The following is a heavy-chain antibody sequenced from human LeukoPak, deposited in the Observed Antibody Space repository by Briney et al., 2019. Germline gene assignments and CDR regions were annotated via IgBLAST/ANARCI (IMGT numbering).Heavy chain of an antibody. Sequence: SETLSLTCTVSGGSISSYYWSWIRQPAGKGLEWIGRIYTSGSTNYNPSLKSRVTMSVDTSKNQFSLKLSSVTAADTAVYYCARDLGGSGGVGITMMVVARPYWYFDLWGRGTLVTVSS. CDR1: GGSISSYY. V-gene: IGHV4-4*07. CDR3: ARDLGGSGGVGITMMVVARPYWYFDL. CDR2: IYTSGST. D-gene: IGHD3-22*01. J-gene: IGHJ2*01.